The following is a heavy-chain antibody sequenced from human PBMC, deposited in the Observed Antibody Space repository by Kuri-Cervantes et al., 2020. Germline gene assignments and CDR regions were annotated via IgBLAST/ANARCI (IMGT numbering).Heavy chain of an antibody. J-gene: IGHJ4*02. V-gene: IGHV4-38-2*01. CDR2: IYHSGST. CDR3: ARHYSSGWYGAGYFDY. CDR1: GYSISSGYY. D-gene: IGHD6-19*01. Sequence: SQTLSLTCAISGYSISSGYYWGWIRQPPGKGLEWIGSIYHSGSTYYNPSLKSRVTITVDTSKNQFSLKLSSVTAADTAVYYCARHYSSGWYGAGYFDYWGQGTLVTVSS.